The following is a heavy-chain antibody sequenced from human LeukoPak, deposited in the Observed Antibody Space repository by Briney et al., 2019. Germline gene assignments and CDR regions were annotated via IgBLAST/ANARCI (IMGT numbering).Heavy chain of an antibody. CDR2: IYYSGST. V-gene: IGHV4-39*01. J-gene: IGHJ4*02. CDR3: ARLGLRFLEWLSRGVY. Sequence: SETLSLTCTVPGGSISSSSYYWGRIRQPPGKGLEWIGSIYYSGSTYYNPSLKSRVTISVDTSKNQFSLKLSSVTAADTAVYYCARLGLRFLEWLSRGVYWGQGTLVTVSS. CDR1: GGSISSSSYY. D-gene: IGHD3-3*01.